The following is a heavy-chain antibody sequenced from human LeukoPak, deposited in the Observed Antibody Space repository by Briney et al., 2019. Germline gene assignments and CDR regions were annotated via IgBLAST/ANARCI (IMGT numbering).Heavy chain of an antibody. J-gene: IGHJ4*02. CDR2: INSDGRTT. V-gene: IGHV3-74*01. Sequence: PGGSLRLSCAASGFTFCNNWMHWVRQAPGKGLVWVSRINSDGRTTTYADSVKGRFTISRDNAKNTLYLQMNGLRAEDTAVYYCAMIKEGWGQGTLVTVSS. D-gene: IGHD3-22*01. CDR3: AMIKEG. CDR1: GFTFCNNW.